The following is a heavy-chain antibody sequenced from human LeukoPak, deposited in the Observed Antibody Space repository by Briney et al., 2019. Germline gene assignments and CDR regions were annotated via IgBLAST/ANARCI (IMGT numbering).Heavy chain of an antibody. V-gene: IGHV4-34*01. Sequence: PSETLSLTCAVYGGPFSGYYWSWIRQPPGKGLEWIGEINHSGSTNYNPSLKSRVTISVDTSKNQFSLKLSSVTAADTAVYYCARPRIAAGPGWLDPWGQGTLVTVSS. CDR2: INHSGST. D-gene: IGHD6-13*01. J-gene: IGHJ5*02. CDR1: GGPFSGYY. CDR3: ARPRIAAGPGWLDP.